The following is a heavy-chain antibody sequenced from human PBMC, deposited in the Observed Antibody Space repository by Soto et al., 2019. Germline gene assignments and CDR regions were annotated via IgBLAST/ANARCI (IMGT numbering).Heavy chain of an antibody. J-gene: IGHJ4*02. CDR3: ARRPGHY. D-gene: IGHD7-27*01. Sequence: SETLSLTCAVYGGSFSGYYWSWIRQPPGKGLEWIGEINHSGSTNYNPSLKSRVTISVDTSKNQFSLKLSSVTAADTAVYNCARRPGHYWGQGTLVTVSS. V-gene: IGHV4-34*01. CDR1: GGSFSGYY. CDR2: INHSGST.